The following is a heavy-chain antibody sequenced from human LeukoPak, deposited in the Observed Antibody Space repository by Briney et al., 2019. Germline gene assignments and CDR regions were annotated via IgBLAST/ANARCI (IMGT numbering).Heavy chain of an antibody. CDR2: IYYSGST. J-gene: IGHJ4*02. CDR1: GGSISTGGYY. Sequence: SETLSLTCTVSGGSISTGGYYWSWIRQHPGKGPEWIGYIYYSGSTYYNPSLKSRVSISVDTSKIQFSLKLSSMTAADTAVYYCARDSSGYGRFDFWGQGTLVTVSS. V-gene: IGHV4-31*03. CDR3: ARDSSGYGRFDF. D-gene: IGHD3-22*01.